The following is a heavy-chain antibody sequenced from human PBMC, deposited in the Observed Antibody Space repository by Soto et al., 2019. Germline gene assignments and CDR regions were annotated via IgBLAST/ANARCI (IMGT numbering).Heavy chain of an antibody. CDR3: ARVSPAYYDFWSGYFARNYYYYYYMDV. CDR2: IYYSGST. V-gene: IGHV4-59*01. CDR1: GGSISSYD. J-gene: IGHJ6*03. Sequence: SETLYLTCTVSGGSISSYDWSWIRQPPGKGLEWIGYIYYSGSTNYNPSLKSRVTISVDTSKNQFSLKLSSVTAADTAVYYCARVSPAYYDFWSGYFARNYYYYYYMDVWGKGTTVTVSS. D-gene: IGHD3-3*01.